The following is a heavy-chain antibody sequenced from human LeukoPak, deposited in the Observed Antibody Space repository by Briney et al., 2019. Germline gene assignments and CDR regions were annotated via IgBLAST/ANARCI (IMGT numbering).Heavy chain of an antibody. CDR1: GYTFTSYG. J-gene: IGHJ4*02. D-gene: IGHD3-10*01. CDR2: ISAYNGNT. V-gene: IGHV1-18*01. CDR3: ARDQGWFGGTYYFDY. Sequence: ASVKVSCKASGYTFTSYGISWVRQAPGQGLEWMGRISAYNGNTNYAQKLQGRVTMTTDTSMSTAYMELRSLRSDDTAVYYCARDQGWFGGTYYFDYWGQGTLVTVSS.